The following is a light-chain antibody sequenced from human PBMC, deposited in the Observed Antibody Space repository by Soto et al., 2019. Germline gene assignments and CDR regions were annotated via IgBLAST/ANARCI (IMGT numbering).Light chain of an antibody. CDR1: SSDVGGYNY. J-gene: IGLJ1*01. Sequence: QSALTQPASVSGSPGQSITISCTGTSSDVGGYNYVSWYQQHPGKAPKLMIYEVSNRPSGVSNRFSGSKSGNTASLTISGLQAEDEADYYCRSYTSSSTLGFFGTGTKLTVL. CDR3: RSYTSSSTLGF. V-gene: IGLV2-14*01. CDR2: EVS.